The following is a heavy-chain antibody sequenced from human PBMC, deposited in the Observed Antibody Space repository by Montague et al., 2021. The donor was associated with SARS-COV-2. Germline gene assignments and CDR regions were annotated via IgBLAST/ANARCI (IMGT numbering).Heavy chain of an antibody. J-gene: IGHJ3*02. CDR2: INRSGSTT. Sequence: SLRLSCAASGFTVSSNYMSWVRQAPGKGLEWVSVINRSGSTTYYTDSVKGRFTISRDNSKNTLYLQMNSLRGEDTAVYYCATDPGAFDIWGQGTMVTVSS. CDR1: GFTVSSNY. V-gene: IGHV3-53*01. CDR3: ATDPGAFDI.